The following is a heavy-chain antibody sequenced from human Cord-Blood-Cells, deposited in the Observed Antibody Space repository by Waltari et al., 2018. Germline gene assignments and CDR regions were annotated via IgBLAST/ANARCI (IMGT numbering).Heavy chain of an antibody. CDR2: INHSEST. V-gene: IGHV4-34*01. CDR1: GGSFSGYY. D-gene: IGHD3-10*01. J-gene: IGHJ6*02. Sequence: QVQLQQWGAGLLKPSETLSLTCAVYGGSFSGYYWRWFRHPPGKGLEWIGEINHSESTNYNPSLKSRVTISVDTSKNQFSLKLSSVTAADTAVYYCAREVRGPAYYGMDVWGQGTTVTVSS. CDR3: AREVRGPAYYGMDV.